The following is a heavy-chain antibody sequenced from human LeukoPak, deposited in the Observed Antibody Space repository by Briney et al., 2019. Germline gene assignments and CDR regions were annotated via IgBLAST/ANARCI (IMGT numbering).Heavy chain of an antibody. V-gene: IGHV1-69*04. CDR1: GGTFSSYA. D-gene: IGHD6-13*01. J-gene: IGHJ4*02. CDR3: ARLGSFWQQDDFDY. CDR2: IIPILGIA. Sequence: WASVKVSCKASGGTFSSYAISWVRQAPGQGLEWMGRIIPILGIANYAQKFQGRVTITADKSTSTAYMELSSLRSEDTAVYYCARLGSFWQQDDFDYWGQGTLVTVSS.